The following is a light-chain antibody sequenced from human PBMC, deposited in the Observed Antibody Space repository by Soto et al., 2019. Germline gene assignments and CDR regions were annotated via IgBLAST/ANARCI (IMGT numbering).Light chain of an antibody. CDR3: ASWDDSLNKYV. CDR1: SSNIGSGYD. V-gene: IGLV1-40*01. CDR2: RND. J-gene: IGLJ1*01. Sequence: QSVLTQPPSVSGAPGQRVTISCTGSSSNIGSGYDVHWYQQVPGTAPKLLIYRNDQRPSGVSDRFSGSKSGSSASLAISRLQPEDEADFYCASWDDSLNKYVFGTGTKLTVL.